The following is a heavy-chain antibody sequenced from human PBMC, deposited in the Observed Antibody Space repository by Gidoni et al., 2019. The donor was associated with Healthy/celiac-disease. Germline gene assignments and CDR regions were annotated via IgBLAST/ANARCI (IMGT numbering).Heavy chain of an antibody. CDR2: INHSGST. D-gene: IGHD1-20*01. V-gene: IGHV4-34*01. CDR1: GGSFSGYY. Sequence: QVQLQQWGAGLLKPSETLSLTCAVYGGSFSGYYGSWIRQPPGKGLEWIGEINHSGSTNYNPSLKSRVTISVDTSKNQFSLKLSSVTAADTAVYYCARGGWRNWNDPYYFDYWGQGTLVTVSS. CDR3: ARGGWRNWNDPYYFDY. J-gene: IGHJ4*02.